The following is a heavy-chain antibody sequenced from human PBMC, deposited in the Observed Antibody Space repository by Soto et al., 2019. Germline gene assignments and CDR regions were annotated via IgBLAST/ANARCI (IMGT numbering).Heavy chain of an antibody. V-gene: IGHV1-46*03. CDR3: ARVYCSGGSCSAYDHFGAAFDI. Sequence: QVQLVQSGAEVKKPGASVKVSCKSSGYTFTSYYMHWVRQAPGQGLEWMGIINPSGGSTSYAQKFQGRVTMTRDTSTSTVYMELSSLRSEDTAVYYCARVYCSGGSCSAYDHFGAAFDIWGQGTMVTVSS. CDR2: INPSGGST. J-gene: IGHJ3*02. D-gene: IGHD2-15*01. CDR1: GYTFTSYY.